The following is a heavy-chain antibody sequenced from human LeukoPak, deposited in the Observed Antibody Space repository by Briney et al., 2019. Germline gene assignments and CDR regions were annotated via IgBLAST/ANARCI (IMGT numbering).Heavy chain of an antibody. V-gene: IGHV3-7*01. CDR1: GITFSNYW. D-gene: IGHD1-26*01. CDR2: VKQDGSQK. J-gene: IGHJ3*02. CDR3: VSGPRWEGAAWAHSFDI. Sequence: GGSLRLSCAASGITFSNYWMSWVRQAPGKGLEWVANVKQDGSQKYYADSVKGRFTISRDNAKNSLYLQMNSLRAEDTAVYFCVSGPRWEGAAWAHSFDIWGQGTMVTVSS.